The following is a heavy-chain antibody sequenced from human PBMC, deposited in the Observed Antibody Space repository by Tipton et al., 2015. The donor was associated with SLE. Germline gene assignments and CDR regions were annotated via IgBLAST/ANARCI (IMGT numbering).Heavy chain of an antibody. CDR1: GGSFSGYY. CDR3: ARDGYYYGFI. Sequence: TLSLTCAVYGGSFSGYYWSWIRQPPGKGLEWIGYIYYSGSTNYNPSLKSRVTISVDTSKNQFSLKLSSVTAADTAVYYCARDGYYYGFIWGQGTLVTVSS. CDR2: IYYSGST. D-gene: IGHD3-10*01. J-gene: IGHJ4*02. V-gene: IGHV4-59*01.